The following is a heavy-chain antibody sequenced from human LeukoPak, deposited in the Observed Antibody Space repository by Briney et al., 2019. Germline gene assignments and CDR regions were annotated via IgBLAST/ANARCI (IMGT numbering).Heavy chain of an antibody. CDR2: VNRGGST. CDR3: ARGYGSGSYYSY. CDR1: GGSFSGYY. J-gene: IGHJ4*02. D-gene: IGHD3-10*01. V-gene: IGHV4-34*01. Sequence: KPSETLSLTCGVYGGSFSGYYWSWIRQPPGKGLEWIGEVNRGGSTNYNPSLKSRVTISLDTSKNQFSLRLSSVTAADTAVYFCARGYGSGSYYSYWGQGTLVTVSA.